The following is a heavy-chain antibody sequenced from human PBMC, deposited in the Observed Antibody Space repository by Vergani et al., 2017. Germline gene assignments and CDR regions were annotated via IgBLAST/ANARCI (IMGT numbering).Heavy chain of an antibody. CDR3: ARLLTRTTIYYYYGMDV. Sequence: QVQLQESGPGLVKPSGTLSLTCAVSGGPISSSNWRSCVRQPPGKGLEGIGEIYHSGSTNYNPSLKSRVTISVDKSKNQFSLKLSCVTAADTAVYYCARLLTRTTIYYYYGMDVWGQGTTVTVSS. D-gene: IGHD1-20*01. V-gene: IGHV4-4*02. J-gene: IGHJ6*02. CDR2: IYHSGST. CDR1: GGPISSSNW.